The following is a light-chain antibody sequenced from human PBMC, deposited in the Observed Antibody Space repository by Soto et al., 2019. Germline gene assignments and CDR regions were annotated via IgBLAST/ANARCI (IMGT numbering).Light chain of an antibody. CDR2: GAS. CDR1: QSVSSY. Sequence: EIVLSQSPATLSVSPGERATLSCRASQSVSSYLAWYQQKPGQAPRLLIYGASSRATGIPDRFSGSGSGTDFTLTISRLEPEDFAVYYCQQYGRTFGQGTKVDTK. V-gene: IGKV3-20*01. CDR3: QQYGRT. J-gene: IGKJ1*01.